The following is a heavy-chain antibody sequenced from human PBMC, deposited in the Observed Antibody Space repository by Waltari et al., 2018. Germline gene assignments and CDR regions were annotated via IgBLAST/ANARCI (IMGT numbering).Heavy chain of an antibody. CDR2: IKQDGSEK. CDR3: AREVGEYSSSSGLNY. J-gene: IGHJ4*02. V-gene: IGHV3-7*01. CDR1: GFTFSSYS. D-gene: IGHD6-6*01. Sequence: EVQLVESGGGLVQPGGSLRLSCAASGFTFSSYSMNWVRQAPGKGLEWVANIKQDGSEKYYVDSVKGRFTISRDNAKNSLYLQMNSLRAEDTAVYYCAREVGEYSSSSGLNYWGQGTLVTVSS.